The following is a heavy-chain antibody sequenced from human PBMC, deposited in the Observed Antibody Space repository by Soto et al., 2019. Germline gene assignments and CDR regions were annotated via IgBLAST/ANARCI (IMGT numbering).Heavy chain of an antibody. CDR2: IQYSGST. V-gene: IGHV4-31*03. CDR3: ARVGGGYSYPSYFDY. CDR1: GGSISSGGYY. D-gene: IGHD5-18*01. J-gene: IGHJ4*02. Sequence: QVQLQESGPGLVKPSQTLSLTCTVSGGSISSGGYYWSWIRQHPGKGLEWIGYIQYSGSTYYNPSLKSRVNISVDTSKNQFSLKLGSVTAADPAVYYRARVGGGYSYPSYFDYWGQGTLVTVSS.